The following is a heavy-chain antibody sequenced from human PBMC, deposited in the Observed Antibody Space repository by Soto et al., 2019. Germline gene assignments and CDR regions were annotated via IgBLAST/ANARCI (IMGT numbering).Heavy chain of an antibody. D-gene: IGHD1-26*01. Sequence: PSETLSLTCAVYGGSFSDHFWTWIRQSPGKGLEWIGDINHRGSSTYNPSLKSRLTLSLDTSKSQFSLSLSSVTAADTAVYYCARILVGAFDFWGQGALVTVS. J-gene: IGHJ4*02. CDR2: INHRGSS. CDR1: GGSFSDHF. V-gene: IGHV4-34*01. CDR3: ARILVGAFDF.